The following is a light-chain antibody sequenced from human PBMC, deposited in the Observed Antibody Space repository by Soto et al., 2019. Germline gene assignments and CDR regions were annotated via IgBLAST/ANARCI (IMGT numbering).Light chain of an antibody. V-gene: IGLV1-44*01. CDR3: ATWAYVLNSYV. J-gene: IGLJ1*01. CDR2: SNN. Sequence: QSVLTQPPSASGTPGQRVTISCSGSSSNIGSNTVSWYQQLPQRAPKLLIFSNNQRPSGVPDRFSGSKSSTSASLAISGLQSEDEADYYCATWAYVLNSYVFGTGTKVTVL. CDR1: SSNIGSNT.